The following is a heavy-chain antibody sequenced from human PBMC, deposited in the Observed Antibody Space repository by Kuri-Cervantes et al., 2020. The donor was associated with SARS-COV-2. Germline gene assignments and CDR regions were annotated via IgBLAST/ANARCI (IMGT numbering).Heavy chain of an antibody. Sequence: ASVMVSCKASGYSFTAYSYAWVRQAPGQGPEWIGWINVNDGDTSYARKVQGRVTMTTDTSTTTVYMDLRSLRSDDTAVYYRARESHLFLDVWDQGTTVTVSS. CDR3: ARESHLFLDV. CDR2: INVNDGDT. J-gene: IGHJ6*02. CDR1: GYSFTAYS. V-gene: IGHV1-18*01. D-gene: IGHD3-10*02.